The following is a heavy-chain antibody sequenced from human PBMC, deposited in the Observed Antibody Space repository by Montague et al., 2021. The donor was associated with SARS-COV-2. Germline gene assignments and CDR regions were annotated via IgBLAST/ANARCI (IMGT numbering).Heavy chain of an antibody. V-gene: IGHV4-4*07. Sequence: SETLSLTCTVSGDSISSYYWCWIRQPAGKGLEWIGRIYTSGSTKYNPSLKSRVTMSVDTSKNQFSLKLSSVTAADTAVYYCARDHMTTMFMVYYYGMDVWGQGTTVTVSS. D-gene: IGHD5-24*01. CDR2: IYTSGST. J-gene: IGHJ6*02. CDR1: GDSISSYY. CDR3: ARDHMTTMFMVYYYGMDV.